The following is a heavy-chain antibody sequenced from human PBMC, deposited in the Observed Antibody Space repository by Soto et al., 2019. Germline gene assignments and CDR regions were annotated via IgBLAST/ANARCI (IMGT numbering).Heavy chain of an antibody. CDR1: GGSFSGYY. CDR2: INHSGST. Sequence: QVQLQQWGAGLLKPSETLSLTCAVYGGSFSGYYWSWIRQPPGKGLEWIGEINHSGSTNYNPSLKSRVTISVDTSKNQFSLKLSSVTVADTAVYYCASRGRGYCSGGSCHEGWGQGTLVTVSS. D-gene: IGHD2-15*01. V-gene: IGHV4-34*01. J-gene: IGHJ4*02. CDR3: ASRGRGYCSGGSCHEG.